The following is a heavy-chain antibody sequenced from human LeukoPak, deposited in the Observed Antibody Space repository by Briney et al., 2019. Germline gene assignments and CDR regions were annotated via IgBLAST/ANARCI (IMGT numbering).Heavy chain of an antibody. Sequence: SETLSLTCTVSGGSISSYYWSWIRQPPGKGLEWIGYIYYSGSTNYNPSLKSRVTISVDTSKNQFSLKLSSATAADMAVYYCARHIVATIFPFDYWGQGTLVTVSS. V-gene: IGHV4-59*08. D-gene: IGHD5-12*01. CDR1: GGSISSYY. CDR3: ARHIVATIFPFDY. J-gene: IGHJ4*02. CDR2: IYYSGST.